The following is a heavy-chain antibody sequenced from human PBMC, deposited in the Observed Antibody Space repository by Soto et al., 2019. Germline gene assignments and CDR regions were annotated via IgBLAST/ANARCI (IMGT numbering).Heavy chain of an antibody. J-gene: IGHJ4*02. D-gene: IGHD3-10*01. CDR3: ARGVTMVRGVIHTPYFDY. V-gene: IGHV4-31*03. Sequence: QVQLQESGPGLVKPSQTLSLTCTVSGGSISSGGYYWSWIRQHPGKGLEWIGYIYYSGSTYYNPSLKSRVTISVDTSKNQFLKLSSVTAADTAVYYCARGVTMVRGVIHTPYFDYWGQGTLVTVSS. CDR1: GGSISSGGYY. CDR2: IYYSGST.